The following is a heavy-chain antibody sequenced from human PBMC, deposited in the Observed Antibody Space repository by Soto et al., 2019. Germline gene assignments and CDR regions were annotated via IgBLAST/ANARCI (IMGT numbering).Heavy chain of an antibody. V-gene: IGHV1-18*01. D-gene: IGHD2-8*02. CDR3: ATVDRSVALVGWFDP. J-gene: IGHJ5*02. Sequence: QVKLVQSGTEVKKPGASMKVSCKASGYSFGTSGISWVRQAPGQGLEWMGWISAYNGNTNYEQKLQDRVTMTTDTSTNTAYLELRSLRSDDTAVYYCATVDRSVALVGWFDPWGQGTLVTVSS. CDR2: ISAYNGNT. CDR1: GYSFGTSG.